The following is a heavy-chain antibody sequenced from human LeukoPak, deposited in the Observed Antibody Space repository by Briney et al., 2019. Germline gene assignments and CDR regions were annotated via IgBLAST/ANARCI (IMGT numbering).Heavy chain of an antibody. CDR1: GFTVSNNY. Sequence: GGSLRLSCAASGFTVSNNYMSWVRQAPGKGLEWVAVIWYDGSNKYYADSVKGRFTISRDNSKNTLYLQMNSLRAEDTAVYYCAKDGRSSGWPEVWGQGTLVTVSS. CDR3: AKDGRSSGWPEV. V-gene: IGHV3-33*06. D-gene: IGHD6-19*01. J-gene: IGHJ4*02. CDR2: IWYDGSNK.